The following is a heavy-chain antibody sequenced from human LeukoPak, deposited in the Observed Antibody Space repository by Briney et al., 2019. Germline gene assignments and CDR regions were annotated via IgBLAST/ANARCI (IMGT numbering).Heavy chain of an antibody. CDR1: GGTFSSYA. V-gene: IGHV1-69*13. D-gene: IGHD1-26*01. Sequence: ASVKVSCKASGGTFSSYAISWVRQAPGQGLEWMGEIIPIFGTANYAQKFQGRVTITADESTSTAYMELSSLRSEDTAVYYCARDHGGSYPYYFDYWGQGTLATVSS. CDR2: IIPIFGTA. CDR3: ARDHGGSYPYYFDY. J-gene: IGHJ4*02.